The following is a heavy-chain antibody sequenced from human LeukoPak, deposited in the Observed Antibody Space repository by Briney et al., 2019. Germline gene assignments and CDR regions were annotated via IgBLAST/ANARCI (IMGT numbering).Heavy chain of an antibody. CDR2: IPGNGDST. J-gene: IGHJ4*02. Sequence: PGGSLRLSCSASGFTFSGYAMHWVRQAPGKGLEDASSIPGNGDSTYYADSVKGRFTISRDNSKNTLYLQMSSLKPEDTAVYYCVTRPLGYCSGGSCSGPDYWGQGTLVTVSS. CDR3: VTRPLGYCSGGSCSGPDY. CDR1: GFTFSGYA. V-gene: IGHV3-64D*09. D-gene: IGHD2-15*01.